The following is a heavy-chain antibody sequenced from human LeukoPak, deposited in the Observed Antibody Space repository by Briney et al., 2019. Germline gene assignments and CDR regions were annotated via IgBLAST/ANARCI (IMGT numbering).Heavy chain of an antibody. CDR1: GFAVSSNY. CDR2: IYSGGST. J-gene: IGHJ6*02. V-gene: IGHV3-53*01. D-gene: IGHD3-10*01. Sequence: SGGSLRLSCAASGFAVSSNYMSWVRQTPGKGLEWVSVIYSGGSTYYADSVKGRFTISRDKSKNTLYLQMNSLSAEDTAVYYCARDPSFSVPYYYYGMDVWGQGTTVTVSS. CDR3: ARDPSFSVPYYYYGMDV.